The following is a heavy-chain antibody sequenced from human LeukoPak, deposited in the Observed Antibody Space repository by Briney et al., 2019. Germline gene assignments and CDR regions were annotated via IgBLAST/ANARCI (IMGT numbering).Heavy chain of an antibody. CDR2: IYYSGST. V-gene: IGHV4-39*07. D-gene: IGHD3-16*01. Sequence: PGGSLRLSCAASGFTFSSYAMSWVRQPPGKGLEWIGNIYYSGSTYYNPSLKSRVTISVDTSKNQFSLRLSSVTAADTAVYYCARDGGIGIWGQGTMVTVSS. CDR1: GFTFSSYA. J-gene: IGHJ3*02. CDR3: ARDGGIGI.